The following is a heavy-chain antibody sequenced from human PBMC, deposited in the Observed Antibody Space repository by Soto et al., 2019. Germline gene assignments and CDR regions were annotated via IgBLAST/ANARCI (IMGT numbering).Heavy chain of an antibody. V-gene: IGHV3-48*02. CDR3: ASQYYYDSSGYVYYSYY. CDR1: GFTFSSYS. J-gene: IGHJ4*02. CDR2: ISSSSSTI. D-gene: IGHD3-22*01. Sequence: ESGGGLVQPGGSLRLSCAASGFTFSSYSMNWVRQAPGKGLEWVSYISSSSSTIYYADSVKGRFTISRDNAKNSLYLQMNSLRDEDTAVYYCASQYYYDSSGYVYYSYYWGQGTLVTVSS.